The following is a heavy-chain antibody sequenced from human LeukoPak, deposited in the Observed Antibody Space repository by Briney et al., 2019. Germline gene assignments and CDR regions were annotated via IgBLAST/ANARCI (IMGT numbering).Heavy chain of an antibody. Sequence: GASLQISCKGSGYSFTSYWIGWVRQLPGKGLEWMGIIYPGDSDTRYSPSFQGQVTISADKSISTAYLQWSSLKASDTAMYYCARHLGSSREYYYYYMDVWGKGTTVTVSS. CDR1: GYSFTSYW. V-gene: IGHV5-51*01. J-gene: IGHJ6*03. CDR2: IYPGDSDT. D-gene: IGHD6-13*01. CDR3: ARHLGSSREYYYYYMDV.